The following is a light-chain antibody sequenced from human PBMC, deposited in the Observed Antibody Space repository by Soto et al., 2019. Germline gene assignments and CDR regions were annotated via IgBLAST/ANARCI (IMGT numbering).Light chain of an antibody. CDR2: DVS. Sequence: QSALTQPASVSGSPGQSITISCTGTSSDVGGYNYVSWYQQHPGKAPKVMIYDVSNRPSGVSNHFSGSKSGNTASLTISGLQAEDDTDYYCSSYTSSSTLEGVFGTGTKVTVL. CDR1: SSDVGGYNY. V-gene: IGLV2-14*01. CDR3: SSYTSSSTLEGV. J-gene: IGLJ1*01.